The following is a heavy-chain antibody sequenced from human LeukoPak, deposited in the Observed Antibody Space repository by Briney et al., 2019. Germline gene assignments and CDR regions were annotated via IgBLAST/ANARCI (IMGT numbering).Heavy chain of an antibody. D-gene: IGHD3-10*01. V-gene: IGHV3-30*02. CDR3: AKDTMVRGVMGYYYGMDV. CDR1: GFTFSSYG. J-gene: IGHJ6*02. Sequence: GGSLRLSCAASGFTFSSYGMHWVRRAPGKGLEWVAFIRYDGSNKYYADSVKGRFTISRDNSKNTLYLQMNSLRAEDTAVYYCAKDTMVRGVMGYYYGMDVWGQGTTVTVSS. CDR2: IRYDGSNK.